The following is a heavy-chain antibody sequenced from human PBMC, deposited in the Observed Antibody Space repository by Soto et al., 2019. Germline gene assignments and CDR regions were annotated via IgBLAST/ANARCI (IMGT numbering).Heavy chain of an antibody. CDR3: ARDRVFAAAGFPGYYYGMDV. V-gene: IGHV1-69*11. J-gene: IGHJ6*02. D-gene: IGHD6-13*01. Sequence: SVKVSCKASGGTFSSYAISWVRQAPGQGLEWMGRIRPVLGTANYAQKFQRRVTITADESTSTADVERGSLRSEDTAVYYCARDRVFAAAGFPGYYYGMDVWGQGSTVTVSS. CDR2: IRPVLGTA. CDR1: GGTFSSYA.